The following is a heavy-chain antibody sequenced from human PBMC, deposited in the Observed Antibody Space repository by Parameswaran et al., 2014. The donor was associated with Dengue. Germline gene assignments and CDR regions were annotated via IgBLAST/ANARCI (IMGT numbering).Heavy chain of an antibody. D-gene: IGHD1/OR15-1a*01. Sequence: WIRQPPGKGLEWVASISSSSAYIYYIDSVKGRFTISRDDATSSLYLQMNSLRAEDTAIYYCARDPGNSDAFDIWGQGTLVTVSS. J-gene: IGHJ3*02. CDR3: ARDPGNSDAFDI. CDR2: ISSSSAYI. V-gene: IGHV3-21*06.